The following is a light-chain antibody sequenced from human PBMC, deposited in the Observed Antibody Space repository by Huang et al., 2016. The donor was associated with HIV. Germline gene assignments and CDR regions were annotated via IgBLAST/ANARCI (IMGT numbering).Light chain of an antibody. V-gene: IGKV1D-13*01. CDR2: DAS. CDR1: QAISGS. Sequence: AIQLTQSPSSLSASVGDRVTITCRTSQAISGSLAWYQQKPGKPPKLLISDASNLQAGVPSTFSGRGSGTDCTLTISSLQPEDFATYYCQQFYNYPFTFGPGTKVDVK. J-gene: IGKJ3*01. CDR3: QQFYNYPFT.